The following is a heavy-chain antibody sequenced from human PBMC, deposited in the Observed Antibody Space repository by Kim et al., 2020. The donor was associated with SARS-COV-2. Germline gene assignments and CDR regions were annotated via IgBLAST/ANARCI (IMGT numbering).Heavy chain of an antibody. Sequence: LKGRVTISVDTPKNQCSLKLSSVTAADTAVYYCARAPITMLVVVSAFDIWGQGTMVTVSS. CDR3: ARAPITMLVVVSAFDI. D-gene: IGHD3-22*01. V-gene: IGHV4-31*02. J-gene: IGHJ3*02.